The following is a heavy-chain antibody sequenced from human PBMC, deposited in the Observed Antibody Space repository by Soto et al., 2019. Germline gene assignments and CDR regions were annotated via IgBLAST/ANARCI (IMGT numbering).Heavy chain of an antibody. CDR3: ARDPLAAAVDY. V-gene: IGHV3-11*06. D-gene: IGHD6-13*01. CDR1: GFTFSDYY. J-gene: IGHJ4*02. CDR2: ISSSSSYT. Sequence: GGSLRLSCAASGFTFSDYYMSWIRQAPGKGLEWVSYISSSSSYTNYADSVKGRFTISRDNAKNSLYLQMNSLRAEDTAVYYCARDPLAAAVDYWGQGTLVTVSS.